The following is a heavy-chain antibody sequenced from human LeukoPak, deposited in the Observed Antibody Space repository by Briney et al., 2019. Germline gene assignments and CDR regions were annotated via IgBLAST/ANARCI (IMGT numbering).Heavy chain of an antibody. D-gene: IGHD6-19*01. CDR2: ISGYSGNT. CDR1: GYIFTNYG. J-gene: IGHJ4*02. V-gene: IGHV1-18*01. Sequence: ASVKVSCKASGYIFTNYGISWVRQAPGQGLEWRGWISGYSGNTNYAQTLQGRVTMTTDTSSSTAYMELRSLRADDTAVYYCARDAEYRSGWFDYWGQGTLVTVSS. CDR3: ARDAEYRSGWFDY.